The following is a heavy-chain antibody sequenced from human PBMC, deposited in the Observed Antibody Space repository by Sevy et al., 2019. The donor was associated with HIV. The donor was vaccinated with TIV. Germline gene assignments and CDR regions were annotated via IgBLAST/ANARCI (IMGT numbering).Heavy chain of an antibody. CDR2: IYYNGHI. CDR3: AGENAWGRGYS. Sequence: PETRSLTCTVSGDSITSLYWNWIRQPPGKGLEWIANIYYNGHINYNPSLKSRVTLSLDTSKNQFSLRLSSVTAADTAMYYCAGENAWGRGYSWGQGTLVTVSS. CDR1: GDSITSLY. D-gene: IGHD1-26*01. V-gene: IGHV4-59*08. J-gene: IGHJ4*02.